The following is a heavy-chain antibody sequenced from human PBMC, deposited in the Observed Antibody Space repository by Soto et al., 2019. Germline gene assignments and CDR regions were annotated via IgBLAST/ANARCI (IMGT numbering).Heavy chain of an antibody. CDR1: GYTFTSYD. Sequence: QVQLVQSGAEVKKPGASVKVSCKASGYTFTSYDINWVRQATGQGLEWMGWMNPNSGNTGYAQKFQGRVTMTRNTSISTAYMELSSLRSEDTAVYYCARHKLERHYYYCYYMDVWGKGTTVTVSS. J-gene: IGHJ6*03. CDR2: MNPNSGNT. CDR3: ARHKLERHYYYCYYMDV. V-gene: IGHV1-8*01. D-gene: IGHD1-1*01.